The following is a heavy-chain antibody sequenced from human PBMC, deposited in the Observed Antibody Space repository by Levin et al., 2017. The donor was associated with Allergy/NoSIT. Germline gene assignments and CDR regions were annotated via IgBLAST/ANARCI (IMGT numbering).Heavy chain of an antibody. J-gene: IGHJ4*02. CDR3: TASLHYYDTSGSDF. D-gene: IGHD3-22*01. CDR2: IIPSFGST. CDR1: GGTFNDFG. V-gene: IGHV1-69*06. Sequence: KISCETSGGTFNDFGINWIRQAPGQGLEWVGQIIPSFGSTKYAQKFQGRVTISADKSAASTSLQLTDLMSADTAIYYCTASLHYYDTSGSDFWGQGTLVSVSS.